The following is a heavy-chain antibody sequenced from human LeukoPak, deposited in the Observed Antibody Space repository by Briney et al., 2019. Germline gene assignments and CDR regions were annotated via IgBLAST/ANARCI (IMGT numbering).Heavy chain of an antibody. Sequence: ASVKVSCKSSGYTFTSYEINWVRQAAGPGLEWMGWMNANTGNTDSAQKFQGRVTMTWTTSISTAYMELSSLRSENRAVYYCARASVRLDAFDIWGQGTMVTVSS. CDR3: ARASVRLDAFDI. D-gene: IGHD6-25*01. CDR1: GYTFTSYE. J-gene: IGHJ3*02. CDR2: MNANTGNT. V-gene: IGHV1-8*01.